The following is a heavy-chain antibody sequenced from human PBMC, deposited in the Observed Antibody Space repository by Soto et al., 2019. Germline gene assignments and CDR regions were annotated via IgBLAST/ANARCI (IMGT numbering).Heavy chain of an antibody. D-gene: IGHD3-22*01. CDR2: ISAYNGNK. CDR3: AREAVWYDTPEEYYFDY. V-gene: IGHV1-18*01. Sequence: QVQLVQSGAEVKKPGASVKVSCKASGYTFTSYGISWVRQAPGQGLEWMGWISAYNGNKNYAQKLQGRVTMTTDTSTSKAYMELRSLRSDDPAVYYCAREAVWYDTPEEYYFDYWGQGTLVTVSS. CDR1: GYTFTSYG. J-gene: IGHJ4*02.